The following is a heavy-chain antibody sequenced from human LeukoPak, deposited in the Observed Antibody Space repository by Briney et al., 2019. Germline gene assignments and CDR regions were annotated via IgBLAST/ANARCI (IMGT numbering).Heavy chain of an antibody. Sequence: SVKVSCKASGGTFSSYAISWVRQATGQGLEWMGWMNPNSGNTGYAQKFQGRVTITRNTSISTAYMELSSLRSEDTAVYYCARGQVVPAAINWFDPWGQGTLVTVSS. D-gene: IGHD2-2*02. J-gene: IGHJ5*02. CDR3: ARGQVVPAAINWFDP. CDR2: MNPNSGNT. V-gene: IGHV1-8*03. CDR1: GGTFSSYA.